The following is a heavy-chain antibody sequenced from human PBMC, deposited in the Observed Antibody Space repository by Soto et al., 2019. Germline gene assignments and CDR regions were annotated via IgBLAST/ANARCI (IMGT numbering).Heavy chain of an antibody. V-gene: IGHV3-66*01. CDR1: GFTVSSNY. CDR2: SYGGGST. J-gene: IGHJ6*02. D-gene: IGHD3-3*01. CDR3: ARDLTHDFTDV. Sequence: PGGSLRLSCAASGFTVSSNYMSWVRQAPGKGLGRVSVSYGGGSTGYADRVQGRSTISRDNSKYTLYLQMNSLRAEDTAVYYCARDLTHDFTDVWGQGTTVTVSS.